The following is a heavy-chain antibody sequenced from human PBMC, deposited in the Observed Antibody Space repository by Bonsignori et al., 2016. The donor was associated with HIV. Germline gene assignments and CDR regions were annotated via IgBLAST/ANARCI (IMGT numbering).Heavy chain of an antibody. Sequence: EVQLLESGGGLVQPGGSLRLSCAASGFTFSSYAMNWVRQAPGKGLEWVSGIEKSGGTTYYADSVKGRFTVSRDNSKNTVYPQMNSLTAEDAAVYYCAKDLYSVPGAFDFWGQGTLVTV. CDR1: GFTFSSYA. V-gene: IGHV3-23*01. CDR2: IEKSGGTT. CDR3: AKDLYSVPGAFDF. J-gene: IGHJ4*02. D-gene: IGHD3-16*01.